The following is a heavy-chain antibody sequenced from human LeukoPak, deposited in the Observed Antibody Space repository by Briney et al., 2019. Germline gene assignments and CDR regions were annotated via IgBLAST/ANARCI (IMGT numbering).Heavy chain of an antibody. V-gene: IGHV3-21*01. CDR3: ARDIVQWGIAAAKPDAFDI. D-gene: IGHD6-13*01. CDR1: GFTFSSYT. CDR2: ISSSSSYI. Sequence: PGGSLRLSCAASGFTFSSYTMNWVRQAPGKGLEWVSSISSSSSYIYYVDSVKGRFTISRDNAKNTLYLQMNSLRAEDTAVYYCARDIVQWGIAAAKPDAFDIWGQGTMVTVSS. J-gene: IGHJ3*02.